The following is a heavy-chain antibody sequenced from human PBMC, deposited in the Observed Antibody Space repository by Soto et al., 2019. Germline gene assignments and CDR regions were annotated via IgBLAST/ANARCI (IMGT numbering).Heavy chain of an antibody. CDR1: GGSISSGGYS. D-gene: IGHD6-6*01. CDR2: IYHSGST. V-gene: IGHV4-30-2*01. Sequence: QLQLQESGSGLVKPSQTLSLTCAVSGGSISSGGYSWSWIRQPPGKGLEWIGYIYHSGSTYYHPSPKSRVTISVDRSTNQVSLKLSSVTAADTAVYYCAGGIAARPLGYWGQGTLVTVSS. J-gene: IGHJ4*02. CDR3: AGGIAARPLGY.